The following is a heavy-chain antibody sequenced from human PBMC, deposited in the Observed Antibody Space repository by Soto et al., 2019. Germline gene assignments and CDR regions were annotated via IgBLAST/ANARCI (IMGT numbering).Heavy chain of an antibody. D-gene: IGHD3-16*02. CDR1: GGTFSSYT. V-gene: IGHV1-69*08. Sequence: QVQLVQSGAEVKKPGSSVKVSCKASGGTFSSYTISWVRQAPGQGLEWMGRIIPILGIANYAQKFQGRVKITADKSTSTAYMELSSLRSEDTAVYYCARDDYDYIWGSYRPSGGDWGQGTLVTVSS. CDR3: ARDDYDYIWGSYRPSGGD. CDR2: IIPILGIA. J-gene: IGHJ4*02.